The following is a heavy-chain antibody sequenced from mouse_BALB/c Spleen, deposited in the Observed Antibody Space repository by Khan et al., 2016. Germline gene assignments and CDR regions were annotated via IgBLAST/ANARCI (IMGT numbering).Heavy chain of an antibody. CDR1: GFNIKDTF. D-gene: IGHD1-1*01. Sequence: VQLKQSGAELVKPGASVKLSCTASGFNIKDTFMHWVKQRPEQGLEWIGRIDPANGNTRYDPKFQGKATITADTSSNTAYLQLSSLTSEDTAVYYCASRGPMYYYGSTYGYWGQGTTLTVSS. J-gene: IGHJ2*01. V-gene: IGHV14-3*02. CDR3: ASRGPMYYYGSTYGY. CDR2: IDPANGNT.